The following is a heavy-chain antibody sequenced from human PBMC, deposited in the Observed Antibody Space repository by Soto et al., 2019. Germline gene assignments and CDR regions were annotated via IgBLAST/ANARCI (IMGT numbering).Heavy chain of an antibody. J-gene: IGHJ4*02. V-gene: IGHV1-18*01. D-gene: IGHD6-6*01. CDR1: GYTFLSYG. CDR2: ISAYNAHT. CDR3: ARVFRWSSSSWGFDY. Sequence: QVQLVQSGAEVKKPGASVKVSCKASGYTFLSYGITWVRQAPGQGLEWMGWISAYNAHTNYGQKFQDRGSMTTDTSSHTAYLEVRSLKSDDTAFYFCARVFRWSSSSWGFDYWGQGTLVTVSS.